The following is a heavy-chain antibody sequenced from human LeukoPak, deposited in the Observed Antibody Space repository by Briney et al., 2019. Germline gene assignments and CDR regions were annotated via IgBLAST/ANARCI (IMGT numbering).Heavy chain of an antibody. V-gene: IGHV1-58*02. CDR3: ARSPKYYYDSSGYYGMDV. Sequence: GTSVKVSCKASGFTFTSSAMQWVRQARGQRLEWIGWIVVGSGNTNYAQKFQERVTITRDMSTSTAYMELSSLRSEDTAVYYCARSPKYYYDSSGYYGMDVWGQGTTVTVSS. J-gene: IGHJ6*02. D-gene: IGHD3-22*01. CDR2: IVVGSGNT. CDR1: GFTFTSSA.